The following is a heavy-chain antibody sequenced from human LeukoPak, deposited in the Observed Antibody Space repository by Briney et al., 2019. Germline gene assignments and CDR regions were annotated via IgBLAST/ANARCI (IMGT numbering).Heavy chain of an antibody. Sequence: SETLSLTCTVSGGSISSGTYYYSWIRQHPGKGLEWIGYIYYSGSTYYNPSLKGRVTISIDTSKNQFSLKLTSMTAADTAVYYCARGPYELLYYFDCWGQGTLVTVSS. V-gene: IGHV4-31*03. J-gene: IGHJ4*02. CDR1: GGSISSGTYY. CDR3: ARGPYELLYYFDC. CDR2: IYYSGST. D-gene: IGHD3-3*01.